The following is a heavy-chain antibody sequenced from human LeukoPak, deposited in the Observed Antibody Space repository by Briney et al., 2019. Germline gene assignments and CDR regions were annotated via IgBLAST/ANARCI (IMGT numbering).Heavy chain of an antibody. CDR1: GFTFSSYA. CDR2: ISGSGGST. Sequence: GGSLRLSXAASGFTFSSYAMGWVRQAPGKGLEWVSAISGSGGSTYYADSVKGRFTISRDNSKNTLYLQMNSLRAEDTAVYYCAKRPSYYYGSGSFGAPLYYFDYWGQGTLVTVSS. D-gene: IGHD3-10*01. CDR3: AKRPSYYYGSGSFGAPLYYFDY. V-gene: IGHV3-23*01. J-gene: IGHJ4*02.